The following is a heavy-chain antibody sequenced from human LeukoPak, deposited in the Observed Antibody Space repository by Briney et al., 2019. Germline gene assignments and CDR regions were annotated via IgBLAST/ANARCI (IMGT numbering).Heavy chain of an antibody. CDR3: ARRYGSGSSGTFDY. Sequence: SSETLSLTCTVSGGSINSAGYYWSWIRQPAGKGLEWIGRIHPSGSTNYNPSLKSRVTISVDTSKNQFSLKLSSVTAADTAVYYCARRYGSGSSGTFDYWGQGTLVTVSS. CDR2: IHPSGST. CDR1: GGSINSAGYY. D-gene: IGHD3-10*01. V-gene: IGHV4-61*02. J-gene: IGHJ4*02.